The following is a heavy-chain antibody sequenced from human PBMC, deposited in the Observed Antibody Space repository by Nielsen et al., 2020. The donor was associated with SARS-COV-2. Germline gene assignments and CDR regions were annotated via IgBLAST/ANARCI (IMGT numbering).Heavy chain of an antibody. CDR1: GDSISSSNW. D-gene: IGHD1-26*01. CDR3: ARLLTNTGNYFRFDP. V-gene: IGHV4-4*02. J-gene: IGHJ5*02. Sequence: SETLSLTCAVSGDSISSSNWWSWARQPPGKGLEWLGVIYHSGNTNYNPSLKSRVTISVDKSKNQFSLRLISVTAADTAVYYCARLLTNTGNYFRFDPWGQGTLVTVSS. CDR2: IYHSGNT.